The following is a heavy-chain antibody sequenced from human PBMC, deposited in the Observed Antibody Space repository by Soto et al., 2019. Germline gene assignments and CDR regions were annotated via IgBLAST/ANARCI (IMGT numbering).Heavy chain of an antibody. CDR2: ISGSGGST. CDR1: GFTFSSYA. D-gene: IGHD1-1*01. J-gene: IGHJ4*02. V-gene: IGHV3-23*01. CDR3: AKGQLERFHFDY. Sequence: EVQLLESGGGWVQPGGSLRLPCAASGFTFSSYAMSWVRQAPGKGLEWVSAISGSGGSTYYADSVKGRFTISRDNSKNTLYLKMNSLRAEDTAVYYCAKGQLERFHFDYWGQGTLVTVSS.